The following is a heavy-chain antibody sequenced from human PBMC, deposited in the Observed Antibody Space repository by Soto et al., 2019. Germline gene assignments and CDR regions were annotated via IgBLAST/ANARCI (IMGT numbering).Heavy chain of an antibody. CDR1: GYTFTSYG. CDR2: ISAHNGNT. D-gene: IGHD1-1*01. V-gene: IGHV1-18*01. Sequence: QVHLVQSGAEVKKPGASVKVSCKASGYTFTSYGITWVRQAPGQGLEWMGWISAHNGNTDNAQKLQGRVIVTRDTSTSTAYMELRSLISADTAVYYCARGRYGDYWGQGALVTVSS. CDR3: ARGRYGDY. J-gene: IGHJ4*02.